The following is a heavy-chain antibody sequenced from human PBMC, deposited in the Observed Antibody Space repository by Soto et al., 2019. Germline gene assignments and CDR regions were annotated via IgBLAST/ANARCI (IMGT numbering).Heavy chain of an antibody. CDR2: IHGGTGNT. Sequence: QVQLVQSGAEVKKPGASVKVSCKASGYTFSNNAIMWLRQAPGQRPEWMGYIHGGTGNTKYSENLQGRITITRDTSASTVYMELSSLRSEDTALYYCARKQARVQIGWAYALDIWCQGTKVTVSS. CDR1: GYTFSNNA. D-gene: IGHD2-21*01. J-gene: IGHJ3*02. CDR3: ARKQARVQIGWAYALDI. V-gene: IGHV1-3*01.